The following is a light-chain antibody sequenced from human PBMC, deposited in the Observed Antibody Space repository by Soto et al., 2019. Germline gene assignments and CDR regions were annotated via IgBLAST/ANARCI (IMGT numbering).Light chain of an antibody. Sequence: QSALTQPPSASGSPGQSVTISCTGTSSDVGGYNFVSWYQQHPGKAPKVIISEVSKRPSGVPDRFSGSKSGNTASLTVSGLQAEDEAHYYCSSYAGSNSWVFGGGTKLTVL. J-gene: IGLJ3*02. V-gene: IGLV2-8*01. CDR3: SSYAGSNSWV. CDR1: SSDVGGYNF. CDR2: EVS.